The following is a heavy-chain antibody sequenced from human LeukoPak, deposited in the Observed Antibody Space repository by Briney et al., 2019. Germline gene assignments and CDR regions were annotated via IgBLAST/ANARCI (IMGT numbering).Heavy chain of an antibody. V-gene: IGHV3-11*04. CDR3: AREKTYYDFWSGYCPDAFDI. D-gene: IGHD3-3*01. J-gene: IGHJ3*02. Sequence: GGSLRLSCAASGFTFSDYYMSWIRQAPGKGLEWVSYISSSGSTIYYADSVKGRFTISRDNAKNSLYLQMNSLRAEDTAVYYCAREKTYYDFWSGYCPDAFDIWGQGTMVTVSS. CDR2: ISSSGSTI. CDR1: GFTFSDYY.